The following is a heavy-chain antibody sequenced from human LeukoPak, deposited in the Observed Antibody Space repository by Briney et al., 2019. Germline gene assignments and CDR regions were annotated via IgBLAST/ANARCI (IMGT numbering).Heavy chain of an antibody. CDR3: ARGHLG. V-gene: IGHV3-7*01. CDR2: MNGDGGAT. Sequence: GGSLRLSCAASGFTLSDFWMSWVRQAPGKGLERVATMNGDGGATYYVDSVKGRFTISRDSPKNSLYLQMNNLRAEDTAVYYCARGHLGRGQGTLVTVSS. CDR1: GFTLSDFW. J-gene: IGHJ4*02. D-gene: IGHD3-16*01.